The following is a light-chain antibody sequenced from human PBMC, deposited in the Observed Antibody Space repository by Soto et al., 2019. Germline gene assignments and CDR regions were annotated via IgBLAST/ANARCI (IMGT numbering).Light chain of an antibody. V-gene: IGKV1-33*01. J-gene: IGKJ2*01. Sequence: DIQMPQSPSSLSASVGDRVTITCQASQDISNYLNWYQQKPGKAPKLLIYDASNVETGVPSRFSGSGSGTDFTFPISSLQPEDIATYYCQQYDNLPPYTFGQGTKLEIK. CDR2: DAS. CDR3: QQYDNLPPYT. CDR1: QDISNY.